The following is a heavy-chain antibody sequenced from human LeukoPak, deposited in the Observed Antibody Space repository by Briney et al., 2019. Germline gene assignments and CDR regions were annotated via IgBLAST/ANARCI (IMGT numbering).Heavy chain of an antibody. Sequence: SQTLSLTCAVSGGSISSGGYSWSWIRQPPGKGLEWIGYIYHSGSTYYNPSLKSRVTISVDRSKNQFSLKLSSVSAADTAVYYCARGGGIWFGELLSDYWGQGTLVTVSS. D-gene: IGHD3-10*01. J-gene: IGHJ4*02. CDR3: ARGGGIWFGELLSDY. CDR2: IYHSGST. CDR1: GGSISSGGYS. V-gene: IGHV4-30-2*01.